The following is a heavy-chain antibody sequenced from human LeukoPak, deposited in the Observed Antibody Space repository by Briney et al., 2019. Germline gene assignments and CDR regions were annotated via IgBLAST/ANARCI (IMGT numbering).Heavy chain of an antibody. J-gene: IGHJ4*02. CDR3: ATEGYCTNGVCSSRIY. CDR2: IYYSGST. Sequence: KTSETLSLTCTVSGGSISSSSYYWGWIRQPPGKGLEWIGSIYYSGSTYYNPSLKSRVTISVDTSKNQFSLKLSSVTAADTAVYYCATEGYCTNGVCSSRIYWGQGTLVTVSS. CDR1: GGSISSSSYY. V-gene: IGHV4-39*01. D-gene: IGHD2-8*01.